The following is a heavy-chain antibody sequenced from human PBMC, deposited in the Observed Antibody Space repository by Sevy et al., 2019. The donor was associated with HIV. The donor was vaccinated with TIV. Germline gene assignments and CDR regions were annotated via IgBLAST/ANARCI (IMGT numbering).Heavy chain of an antibody. CDR2: IYTSWNTNSGNT. CDR1: GDSVTNYY. D-gene: IGHD2-2*03. V-gene: IGHV4-4*07. J-gene: IGHJ4*02. CDR3: ASGRGYSYSLNY. Sequence: SETLSLNCTVSGDSVTNYYWNWIRQPAGKGLEWIGRIYTSWNTNSGNTNYNPSLKSRVTMSVDTSKNRFSLKLTSVTAADTAVYYCASGRGYSYSLNYWGQGTVVTVSS.